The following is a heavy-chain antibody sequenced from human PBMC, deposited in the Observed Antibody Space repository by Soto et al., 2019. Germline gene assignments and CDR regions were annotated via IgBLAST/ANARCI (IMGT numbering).Heavy chain of an antibody. CDR1: GFTFIDYY. Sequence: PGGSLRLSCAASGFTFIDYYMSWILQAPGKGLECVSYISSSGNTIYYADSVKGRFTISRDNSKNSLYLQMNSLRAEDTAVYYCARDLGFCSSTSCYVAAFDIWGQGTMVTVSS. CDR2: ISSSGNTI. D-gene: IGHD2-2*01. J-gene: IGHJ3*02. V-gene: IGHV3-11*01. CDR3: ARDLGFCSSTSCYVAAFDI.